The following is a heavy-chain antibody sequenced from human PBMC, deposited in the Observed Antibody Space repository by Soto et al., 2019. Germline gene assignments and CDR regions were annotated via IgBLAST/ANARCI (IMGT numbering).Heavy chain of an antibody. V-gene: IGHV4-4*02. CDR1: GVSFTSNNG. Sequence: QVQLQESGPGLVKPSGTLSLTCAVSGVSFTSNNGWTWVRQPPGQGLEWIGEIYRTGSTNYNPSLKRWVTISLDKSENQFSLKVTSLTAADTAVYYCASRDPGTSVDYWGQGTLVTVSS. J-gene: IGHJ4*02. D-gene: IGHD1-7*01. CDR2: IYRTGST. CDR3: ASRDPGTSVDY.